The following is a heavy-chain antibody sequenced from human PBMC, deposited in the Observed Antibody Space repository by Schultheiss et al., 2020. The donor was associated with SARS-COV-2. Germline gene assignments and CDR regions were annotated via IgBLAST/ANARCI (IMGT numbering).Heavy chain of an antibody. CDR2: IYTSGST. Sequence: SETLSLTCTVSGGSISSYYWSWIRQPPGKGLEWIGRIYTSGSTNYNPSLKSRVTISVDTSKNQFSLKLSSVTAADTAVYYCARLMGSTYYDFWSGRGTFDAFDIWGQGTMVTVSS. CDR3: ARLMGSTYYDFWSGRGTFDAFDI. V-gene: IGHV4-4*08. D-gene: IGHD3-3*01. CDR1: GGSISSYY. J-gene: IGHJ3*02.